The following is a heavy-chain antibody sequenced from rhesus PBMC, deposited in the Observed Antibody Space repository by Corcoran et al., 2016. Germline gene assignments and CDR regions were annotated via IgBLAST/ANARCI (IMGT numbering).Heavy chain of an antibody. CDR1: GYSISSGYD. CDR3: ARDGGYSCSVGY. J-gene: IGHJ4*01. V-gene: IGHV4-76*01. CDR2: IYGSSGST. D-gene: IGHD6-25*01. Sequence: QVQLQESGPGVVKPSETLSLTCAVSGYSISSGYDWSWIRQPPGKGLEWIGYIYGSSGSTNSNPSLKNRVTISKDTSKNQFSLKLSSVTAADTAVYYCARDGGYSCSVGYWGQGVLVTVSS.